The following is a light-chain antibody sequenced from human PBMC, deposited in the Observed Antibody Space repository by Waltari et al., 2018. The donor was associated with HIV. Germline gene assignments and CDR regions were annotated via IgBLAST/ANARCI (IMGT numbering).Light chain of an antibody. CDR1: SRDVGGYHY. J-gene: IGLJ1*01. CDR2: EVS. CDR3: SSYTSSSTLSYV. Sequence: QSALTQPASVSGSPGQSITISCTGTSRDVGGYHYVSRFQQHPGKAPKLMIYEVSNRPSGVSNRFSGSKSGNTASLTISGLQAEDEADYYCSSYTSSSTLSYVFGTGTKVTVL. V-gene: IGLV2-14*01.